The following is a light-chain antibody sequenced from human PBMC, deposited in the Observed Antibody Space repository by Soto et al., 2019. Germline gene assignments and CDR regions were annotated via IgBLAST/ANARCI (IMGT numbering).Light chain of an antibody. J-gene: IGLJ1*01. CDR3: QSSDRSLRGLV. CDR1: SSNIGAGYD. V-gene: IGLV1-40*01. Sequence: QSVLSQPPSVSGAPGQRVTISCTGRSSNIGAGYDVHWYQQLPGTAPKLLIYGNSNRPSGVPDRFSGSKSGTSASLAITGIQAEDDADYYCQSSDRSLRGLVFGPGTKVTVL. CDR2: GNS.